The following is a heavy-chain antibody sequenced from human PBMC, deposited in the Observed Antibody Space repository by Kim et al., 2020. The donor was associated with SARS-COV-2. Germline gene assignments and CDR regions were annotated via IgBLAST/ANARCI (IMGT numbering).Heavy chain of an antibody. V-gene: IGHV4-59*13. J-gene: IGHJ6*02. Sequence: SETLSRTCTVSGGSISSYYWSWIRQPPGKGLEWIGYIYYSGSTNYNPSLKSRVTISVDTSKNQFSLKLSSVTAADTAVYYCARALSGTIVGVVMDMDVWGQGTTVTVSS. D-gene: IGHD3-3*01. CDR2: IYYSGST. CDR3: ARALSGTIVGVVMDMDV. CDR1: GGSISSYY.